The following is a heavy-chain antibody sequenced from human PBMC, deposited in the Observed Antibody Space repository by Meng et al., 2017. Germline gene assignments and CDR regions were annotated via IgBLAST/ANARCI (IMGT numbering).Heavy chain of an antibody. J-gene: IGHJ6*02. Sequence: GESLKISCAASGFTFSSYAMHWVRQAPGKGLEWVAVISYDGSNKYYADSVKGRFTISRDNSKNTLYLQMNSLRAEDTAVYYCARDVITVTHYYYYGMDVWGQGTTVTVSS. CDR1: GFTFSSYA. V-gene: IGHV3-30*04. CDR2: ISYDGSNK. CDR3: ARDVITVTHYYYYGMDV. D-gene: IGHD4-17*01.